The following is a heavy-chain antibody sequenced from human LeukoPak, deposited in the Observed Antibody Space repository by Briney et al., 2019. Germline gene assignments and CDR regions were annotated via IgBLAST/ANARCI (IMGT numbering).Heavy chain of an antibody. D-gene: IGHD3-9*01. Sequence: SETLSLTCTVSGGSTSSYYWSWIRQPPGKGLEWIGYIYTSGSTNYNPSLKSRVTISVDTSKNQFSLKLSSVTAANTAVYYCARGVKRTTQSKEEYYDILTGYAPSYYFDYWGQGTLVTVSS. CDR1: GGSTSSYY. J-gene: IGHJ4*02. CDR3: ARGVKRTTQSKEEYYDILTGYAPSYYFDY. V-gene: IGHV4-4*09. CDR2: IYTSGST.